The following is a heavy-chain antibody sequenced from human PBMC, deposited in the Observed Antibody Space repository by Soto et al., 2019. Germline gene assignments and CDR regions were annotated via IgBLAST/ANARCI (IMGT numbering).Heavy chain of an antibody. CDR3: ARRAATSAAGTLVDYYGMDV. D-gene: IGHD6-13*01. J-gene: IGHJ6*02. CDR1: GGSISSYY. Sequence: SETLSLTCTVSGGSISSYYWSWIRQPPGKGLEWIGYIYYSGSTNYNPSLKSRVTISVDTSKNQFSLKLSSVTAADTAVYYCARRAATSAAGTLVDYYGMDVWGQGTTVTVSS. V-gene: IGHV4-59*01. CDR2: IYYSGST.